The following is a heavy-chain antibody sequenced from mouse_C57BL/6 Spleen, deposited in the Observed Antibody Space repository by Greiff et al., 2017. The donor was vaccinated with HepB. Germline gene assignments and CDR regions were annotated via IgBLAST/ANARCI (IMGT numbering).Heavy chain of an antibody. CDR3: ARARLQRCAY. Sequence: VQLQQSGPELVKPGASVKISCKASGYSFTGYYMNWVKQSPEKSLEWIGEINPSTGGTTYNQKFKAKATLTVDKSSITAYMQLKSLTSEDSAVYYCARARLQRCAYWGQGTLVTVAA. V-gene: IGHV1-42*01. CDR2: INPSTGGT. CDR1: GYSFTGYY. D-gene: IGHD2-4*01. J-gene: IGHJ3*01.